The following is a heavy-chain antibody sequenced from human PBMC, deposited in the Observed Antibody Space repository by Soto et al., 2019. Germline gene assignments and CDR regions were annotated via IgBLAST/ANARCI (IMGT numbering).Heavy chain of an antibody. CDR1: GFIFKDFA. CDR3: TKGDSSGYFDPSAGYSTPDH. Sequence: EVQLFESGGCMVEPGESLRLSCAASGFIFKDFAMSWVRQAPGKGLEWGSTITTSDDITYSADSVRGRFTISRDNSANTLFLQMSSLRGDDTATYYCTKGDSSGYFDPSAGYSTPDHWGQGTLVTVSS. J-gene: IGHJ5*02. D-gene: IGHD3-9*01. CDR2: ITTSDDIT. V-gene: IGHV3-23*01.